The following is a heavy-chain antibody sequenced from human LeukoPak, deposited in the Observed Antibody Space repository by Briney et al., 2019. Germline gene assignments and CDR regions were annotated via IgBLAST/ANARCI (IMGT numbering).Heavy chain of an antibody. Sequence: SETLSLTCTVSGGSISSSSYYWGWIRQPPGKGLEWIGSIYYSGSTYYNPSLKSRVTISVDTSKNQFSLKLSSVTAADTAVYYSARHVWGLAYGSGVDYWGQGTLVTVSS. CDR1: GGSISSSSYY. D-gene: IGHD3-10*01. J-gene: IGHJ4*02. CDR2: IYYSGST. V-gene: IGHV4-39*01. CDR3: ARHVWGLAYGSGVDY.